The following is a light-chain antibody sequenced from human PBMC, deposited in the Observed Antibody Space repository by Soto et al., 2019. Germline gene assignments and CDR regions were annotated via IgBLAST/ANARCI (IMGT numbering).Light chain of an antibody. Sequence: EIVLTQSPATLSLSPGERATLSCRASPSVANFVAWYQQKPGQAPRLLIYGAFNRATGIPARFSGSGYGTDFTLTISSREPEDSAVYYCQQRNICPPVTFGHGTRLEIK. V-gene: IGKV3-11*01. CDR3: QQRNICPPVT. CDR1: PSVANF. J-gene: IGKJ5*01. CDR2: GAF.